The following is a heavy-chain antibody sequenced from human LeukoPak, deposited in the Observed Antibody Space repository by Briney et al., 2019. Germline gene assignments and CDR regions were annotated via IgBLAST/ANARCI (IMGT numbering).Heavy chain of an antibody. CDR3: TTTDAVARSFDC. CDR2: ISDSGGTT. Sequence: PGGSLRLSCAASGFTFSTYAMSWVRQAPGKGLEWVSGISDSGGTTYYADSVKGRFTISRDNSKNTLYLQMNSLRAEDTAVYYCTTTDAVARSFDCWGQGTLVTVSS. D-gene: IGHD6-19*01. V-gene: IGHV3-23*01. CDR1: GFTFSTYA. J-gene: IGHJ4*02.